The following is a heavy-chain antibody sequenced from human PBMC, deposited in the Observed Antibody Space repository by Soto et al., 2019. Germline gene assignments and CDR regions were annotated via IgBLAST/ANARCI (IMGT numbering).Heavy chain of an antibody. J-gene: IGHJ4*02. CDR1: GFTFSSYG. Sequence: GGSLRLSCAASGFTFSSYGIHWVRQAPGKGLEWVAVISHDGSKTNYADSVKGRFTISRDNSKDTVYMQMDSMRAEDTAVYYCAKDTYYYSSSGYSVVDSWGQGP. CDR2: ISHDGSKT. V-gene: IGHV3-30*18. CDR3: AKDTYYYSSSGYSVVDS. D-gene: IGHD3-22*01.